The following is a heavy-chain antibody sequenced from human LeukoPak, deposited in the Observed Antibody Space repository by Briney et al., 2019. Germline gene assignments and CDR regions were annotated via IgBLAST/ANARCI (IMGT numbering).Heavy chain of an antibody. Sequence: ASVKVSCKASGYTFTNYAMNWVRQAPGQGLEWMGWINTNTGKSTYAQGSTGRFVFSLDTSVSTTYLQINSLKAEDTAVYYCARDPIWGSRDFDYWGQGTLVTVSS. V-gene: IGHV7-4-1*02. D-gene: IGHD7-27*01. CDR1: GYTFTNYA. CDR3: ARDPIWGSRDFDY. CDR2: INTNTGKS. J-gene: IGHJ4*02.